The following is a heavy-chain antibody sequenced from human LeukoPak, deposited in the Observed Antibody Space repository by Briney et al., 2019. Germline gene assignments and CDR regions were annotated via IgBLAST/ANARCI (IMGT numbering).Heavy chain of an antibody. J-gene: IGHJ4*02. V-gene: IGHV3-21*06. CDR2: IGPTGFDR. CDR3: ATETNGRHYDY. D-gene: IGHD1-14*01. CDR1: GLTFSTSG. Sequence: GGSLRLSCTTSGLTFSTSGFNWVRQTPGKGLEWVASIGPTGFDRYHADSIKGRFTISRDNANNFLYLQMDSLRAEDTAVYYCATETNGRHYDYWGQGTLLTVSS.